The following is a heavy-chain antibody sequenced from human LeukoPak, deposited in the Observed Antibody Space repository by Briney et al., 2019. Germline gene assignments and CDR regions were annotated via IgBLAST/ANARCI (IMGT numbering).Heavy chain of an antibody. CDR1: GGSFSGYY. J-gene: IGHJ4*02. CDR3: ARAGLDCSGGSCYGGLDY. D-gene: IGHD2-15*01. Sequence: SETLSLTCAVYGGSFSGYYWSWIRQPPGKGLEWIGEINHSGSTNYNPSLKSRVTISVDTSKNQFSLKLSSVTAADTAVYYCARAGLDCSGGSCYGGLDYWGQGALVTVSS. CDR2: INHSGST. V-gene: IGHV4-34*01.